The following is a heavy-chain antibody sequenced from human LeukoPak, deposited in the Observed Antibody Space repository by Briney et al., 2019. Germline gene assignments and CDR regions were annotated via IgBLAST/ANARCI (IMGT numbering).Heavy chain of an antibody. CDR3: ARDRGSGSYYKLGY. V-gene: IGHV1-2*02. D-gene: IGHD3-10*01. CDR2: INPNSGGT. J-gene: IGHJ4*02. CDR1: GYTFTGYY. Sequence: ASVKVSCKASGYTFTGYYMHWVRQAPGQGLEWMGWINPNSGGTTYAQKFQGRVTMTRDTSISTAYMELSRLRSDDTAVYYCARDRGSGSYYKLGYWGQGTLVTVSS.